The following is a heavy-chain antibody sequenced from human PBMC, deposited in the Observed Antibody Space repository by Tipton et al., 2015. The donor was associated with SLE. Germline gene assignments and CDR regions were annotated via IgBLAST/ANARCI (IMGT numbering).Heavy chain of an antibody. V-gene: IGHV4-61*09. CDR2: IYTSGST. D-gene: IGHD6-19*01. Sequence: TLSLTCTVSGGSISSGSYYWSWIRQPAGKGLEWIGYIYTSGSTNYNPSLKSRVAISVDTSKNQFSLRLSSVTAADTAVYYCARRWLVLYYYYGMDVWGQGTTVTVSS. J-gene: IGHJ6*02. CDR1: GGSISSGSYY. CDR3: ARRWLVLYYYYGMDV.